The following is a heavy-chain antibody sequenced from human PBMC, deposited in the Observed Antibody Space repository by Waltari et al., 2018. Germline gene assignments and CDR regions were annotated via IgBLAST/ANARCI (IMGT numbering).Heavy chain of an antibody. CDR2: ISSSSSYI. J-gene: IGHJ4*01. D-gene: IGHD6-13*01. CDR3: ARAPIAAAGLFDY. V-gene: IGHV3-21*01. Sequence: EVQLLESGGGLVKPGGSLSLSCAASGFTFSSYSMNWVRQTPGKGLEWVSSISSSSSYIYYADSVKGRFTISRDNAKNSLYLQMNSLRAEDTAVYYCARAPIAAAGLFDYWGQGTLVTVSS. CDR1: GFTFSSYS.